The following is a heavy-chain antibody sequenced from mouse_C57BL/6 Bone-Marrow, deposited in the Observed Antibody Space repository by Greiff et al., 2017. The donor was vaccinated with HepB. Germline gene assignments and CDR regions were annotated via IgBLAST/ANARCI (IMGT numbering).Heavy chain of an antibody. CDR1: GYTFTSYG. Sequence: VQLVESGAELARPGASVKLSCKASGYTFTSYGISWVKQRTGQGLEWIGEIYPRSGNTYYNEKFKGKATLTADKSSSTAYMELRSLTSEDSAVYFCARNYGSSPFAYWGQGTLVTVSA. CDR3: ARNYGSSPFAY. D-gene: IGHD1-1*01. J-gene: IGHJ3*01. V-gene: IGHV1-81*01. CDR2: IYPRSGNT.